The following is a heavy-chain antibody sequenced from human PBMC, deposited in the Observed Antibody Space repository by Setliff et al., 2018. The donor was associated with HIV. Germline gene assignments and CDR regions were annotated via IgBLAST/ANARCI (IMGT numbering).Heavy chain of an antibody. CDR2: IIPILGVA. J-gene: IGHJ5*02. CDR3: ARGPEEGDCSGGSCYGNFDP. V-gene: IGHV1-69*10. D-gene: IGHD2-15*01. Sequence: ASVRSSCKASGGTFNTYVISWLRQAPGQGLEWMGGIIPILGVANYAQKFQGRLTITADKSTNTAYMELSSLKSDDTAVYYCARGPEEGDCSGGSCYGNFDPWGQGTLVTVSS. CDR1: GGTFNTYV.